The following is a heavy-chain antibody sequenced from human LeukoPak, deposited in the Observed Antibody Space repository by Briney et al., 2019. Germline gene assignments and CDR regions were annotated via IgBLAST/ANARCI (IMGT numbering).Heavy chain of an antibody. Sequence: GGSLRLSCAASGFTFSNYDMNWVRQAPGKGQEWVSSISRSSYRYHGDSVKGRFTISRDNAKNSLYLQMNSLRADDTAVYYCARGPPYGVWGQGTLVTVSS. J-gene: IGHJ4*02. V-gene: IGHV3-69-1*01. D-gene: IGHD4-17*01. CDR2: ISRSSYR. CDR3: ARGPPYGV. CDR1: GFTFSNYD.